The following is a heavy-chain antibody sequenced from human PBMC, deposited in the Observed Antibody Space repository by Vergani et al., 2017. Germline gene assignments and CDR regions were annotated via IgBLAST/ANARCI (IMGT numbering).Heavy chain of an antibody. CDR2: ISYVGSNK. Sequence: QVQLVESGGGVVQPGRSLRLSCAASGFTFSSYGMHWVRQAPGKGLEWVAVISYVGSNKYYADSVKVRFTISRDNSKNTLYLQMNSLRAEDTAVYYCPKDAVGYGYNSHAEYWGQGTLVTVT. V-gene: IGHV3-30*18. CDR3: PKDAVGYGYNSHAEY. CDR1: GFTFSSYG. D-gene: IGHD5-24*01. J-gene: IGHJ4*02.